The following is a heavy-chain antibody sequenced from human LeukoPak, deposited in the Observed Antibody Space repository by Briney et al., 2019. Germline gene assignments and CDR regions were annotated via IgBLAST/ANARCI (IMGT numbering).Heavy chain of an antibody. Sequence: AGGSLRLSCAASGFTFNSYGMHWVRQAPGKGLEWVAVIWYDGSTEYYADSVEGRFTISRDNSKNMLYLQMNRLRAEDTAVYYCARAPYDSSGYFLYYFDYWGQGTLVTVSS. CDR3: ARAPYDSSGYFLYYFDY. J-gene: IGHJ4*02. CDR2: IWYDGSTE. V-gene: IGHV3-33*01. CDR1: GFTFNSYG. D-gene: IGHD3-22*01.